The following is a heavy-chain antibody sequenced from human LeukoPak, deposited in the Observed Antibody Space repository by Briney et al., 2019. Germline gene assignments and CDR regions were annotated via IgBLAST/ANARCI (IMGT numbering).Heavy chain of an antibody. V-gene: IGHV3-74*01. CDR1: RFTFRTYC. CDR3: ARLTSSDLRGFDY. Sequence: GGSLRLSCAASRFTFRTYCLHWVRQSPGHGLVWFTRINSGGSSTTYADSVKGRFTISSDNTKNTLYLQMNSLRAEDTAVYYCARLTSSDLRGFDYWGQGTLVSVSS. J-gene: IGHJ4*02. D-gene: IGHD4/OR15-4a*01. CDR2: INSGGSST.